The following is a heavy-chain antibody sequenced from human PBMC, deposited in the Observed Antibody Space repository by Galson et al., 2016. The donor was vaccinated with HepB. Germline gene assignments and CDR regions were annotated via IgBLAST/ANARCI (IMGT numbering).Heavy chain of an antibody. CDR2: ISSTGSPI. J-gene: IGHJ6*02. CDR1: GFTFNDYY. Sequence: SLRLSCAVSGFTFNDYYMSWIRQAPGKGLEWVSYISSTGSPIYYADSVRGRFTISRDNAKKSLYLQMNSLRAEDTAVYYCARQAYSSRWTYYYHGMDVWGHGTTVTVSS. V-gene: IGHV3-11*01. D-gene: IGHD6-13*01. CDR3: ARQAYSSRWTYYYHGMDV.